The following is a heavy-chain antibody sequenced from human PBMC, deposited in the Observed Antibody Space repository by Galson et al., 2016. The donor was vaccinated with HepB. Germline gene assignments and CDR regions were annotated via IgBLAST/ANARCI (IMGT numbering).Heavy chain of an antibody. CDR1: GFDFNNCG. CDR2: ISYDGSKK. CDR3: GKHGGFDY. Sequence: SLRLSCAASGFDFNNCGMHWVRQAPGKGLEWVAAISYDGSKKYYGDSVKGRFTISRDNSKNTLYLYMNNLTAGDTAIYYCGKHGGFDYWGQGALVTVSS. V-gene: IGHV3-33*05. D-gene: IGHD3-16*01. J-gene: IGHJ4*02.